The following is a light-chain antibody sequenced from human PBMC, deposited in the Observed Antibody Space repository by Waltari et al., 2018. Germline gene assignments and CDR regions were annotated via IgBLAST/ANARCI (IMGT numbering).Light chain of an antibody. CDR1: ASNIGNNL. J-gene: IGLJ3*02. V-gene: IGLV1-44*01. CDR2: RSD. Sequence: QSVLTQPPSVSGTPGQRVTISCSGSASNIGNNLVNWYQQFPGKAPKLLIYRSDQRPSGAPDRFSGSKAGTSASRAMSGLQSEDEADYYWAAWDDSLNGRWVFGGGTKVTVL. CDR3: AAWDDSLNGRWV.